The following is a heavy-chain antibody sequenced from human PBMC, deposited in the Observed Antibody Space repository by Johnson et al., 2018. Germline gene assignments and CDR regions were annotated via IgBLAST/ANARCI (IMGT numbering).Heavy chain of an antibody. CDR2: IWYDGSNK. J-gene: IGHJ6*02. V-gene: IGHV3-33*01. CDR3: ARARSWGLQLYYYYYGMEV. Sequence: QVQLVQSGGGVVQPGRSLRLSCAASGFTFSSYGMHWVRQAPGKGLEWVAVIWYDGSNKYYADSAKGRFTISRDNSKNTLYLQLNSLRAEETAVYYCARARSWGLQLYYYYYGMEVWGQGTTVTVSS. CDR1: GFTFSSYG. D-gene: IGHD5-18*01.